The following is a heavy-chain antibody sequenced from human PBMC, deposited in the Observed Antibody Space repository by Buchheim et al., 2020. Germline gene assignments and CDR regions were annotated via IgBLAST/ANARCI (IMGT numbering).Heavy chain of an antibody. Sequence: QVQLQESGPGLVKPSQTLSLTCTVSGGSISSGGYYWSWIRQHPGKGLEWIGYIYYSGSTYYNPSLKSRVTISVDTSTNKFSLKLSSVTAADTAVYYCARDGSNGDYVLGLGNWFDPWGQGTL. CDR2: IYYSGST. D-gene: IGHD4-17*01. CDR3: ARDGSNGDYVLGLGNWFDP. CDR1: GGSISSGGYY. J-gene: IGHJ5*02. V-gene: IGHV4-31*03.